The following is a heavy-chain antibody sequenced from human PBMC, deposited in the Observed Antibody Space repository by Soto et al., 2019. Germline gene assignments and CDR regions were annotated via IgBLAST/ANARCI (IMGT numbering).Heavy chain of an antibody. D-gene: IGHD4-4*01. CDR1: GDSVSSNSAA. Sequence: QTLSLTCAISGDSVSSNSAACNLIRQSPSRGLEWLGRTYYRSKWYNDYEVSVKSRININPDTSKNQFSLQLNSVTPEDTAVYYCARGKGSKYQNWFDPWGQGTLVTVSS. J-gene: IGHJ5*02. V-gene: IGHV6-1*01. CDR2: TYYRSKWYN. CDR3: ARGKGSKYQNWFDP.